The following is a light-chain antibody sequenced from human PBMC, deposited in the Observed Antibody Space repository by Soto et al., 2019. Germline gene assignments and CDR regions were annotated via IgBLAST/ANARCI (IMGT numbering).Light chain of an antibody. CDR2: EVS. CDR3: SSFAGNSNLV. J-gene: IGLJ2*01. CDR1: SRDVGGYNY. Sequence: QSALTQPPSASGAPGQSVTISCTGTSRDVGGYNYVSWYQQHPGKAPKLMISEVSKRPSGVPERFSGSKSGNTASLTVSGLQAEDEADYYCSSFAGNSNLVFGGGTKLTVL. V-gene: IGLV2-8*01.